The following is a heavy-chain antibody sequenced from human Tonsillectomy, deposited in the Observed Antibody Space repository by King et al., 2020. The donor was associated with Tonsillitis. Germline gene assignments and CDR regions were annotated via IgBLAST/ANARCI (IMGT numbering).Heavy chain of an antibody. J-gene: IGHJ3*01. CDR3: ARGNEIAVAGLHTCDV. V-gene: IGHV3-74*01. D-gene: IGHD6-19*01. CDR2: MNSDGNSI. CDR1: GFIFSSSW. Sequence: VQLVESGGGSVQPGESLRLSCEASGFIFSSSWMHWVRQAPGKGLFWVSRMNSDGNSISYADSVKGRFTISRDNAKNTLYLQMNSLSAEDTALYYCARGNEIAVAGLHTCDVWGQGTMVIVS.